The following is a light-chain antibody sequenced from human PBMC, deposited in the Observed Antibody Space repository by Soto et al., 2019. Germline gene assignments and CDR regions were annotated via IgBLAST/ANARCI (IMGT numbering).Light chain of an antibody. J-gene: IGKJ3*01. CDR3: QQQET. CDR2: DAS. CDR1: QSVSSSY. Sequence: EIVLTQSPGTLSLSPGGRATLSCRASQSVSSSYLAWYQQKPGQAPRLLIYDASTRATGIPARFSGSGSGTDFTLTISSLEPEDFAVYYCQQQETFGPGTKVDIK. V-gene: IGKV3D-20*02.